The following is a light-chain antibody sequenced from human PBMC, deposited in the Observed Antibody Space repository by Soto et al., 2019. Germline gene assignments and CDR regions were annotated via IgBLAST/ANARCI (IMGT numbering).Light chain of an antibody. CDR3: QSADSSGTPWV. Sequence: SYELTQPPSVSVSPGQTARITCSGDALPKQYAYWYQQKPGQAPVLVIYKDSERPSGIPERFSGSSSGTTVTLTISGVQAEDEADYYCQSADSSGTPWVFATGTKVTVL. V-gene: IGLV3-25*03. CDR2: KDS. J-gene: IGLJ1*01. CDR1: ALPKQY.